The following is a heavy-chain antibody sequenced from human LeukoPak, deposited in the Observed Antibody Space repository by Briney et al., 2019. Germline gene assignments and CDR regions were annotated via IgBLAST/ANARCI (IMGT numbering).Heavy chain of an antibody. CDR1: GFTFSNYA. CDR2: ISGSGGST. CDR3: AKGPDSGYSSRFCDC. V-gene: IGHV3-23*01. J-gene: IGHJ4*02. Sequence: GSLRLSCAASGFTFSNYAMNWVRQAPGRGLEWVSAISGSGGSTYYADSVKGRFTISRDNSKITLYLQMSSLRADDTAIYYCAKGPDSGYSSRFCDCWGQGTLVTVSS. D-gene: IGHD6-13*01.